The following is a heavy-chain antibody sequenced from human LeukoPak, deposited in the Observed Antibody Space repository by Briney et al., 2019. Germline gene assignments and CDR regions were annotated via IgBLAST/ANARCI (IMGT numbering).Heavy chain of an antibody. Sequence: GASVKVSCKASGYIFTGYYMHWVRQAPGQGLEWMGWINPNSGDTNYAQKFQGRVTMTRNTSISTAYMELSSLRSEDTAVYYCARALKRQGYTIPYYYYYYMDVWGKGTTVTISS. V-gene: IGHV1-2*02. D-gene: IGHD5-24*01. J-gene: IGHJ6*03. CDR3: ARALKRQGYTIPYYYYYYMDV. CDR1: GYIFTGYY. CDR2: INPNSGDT.